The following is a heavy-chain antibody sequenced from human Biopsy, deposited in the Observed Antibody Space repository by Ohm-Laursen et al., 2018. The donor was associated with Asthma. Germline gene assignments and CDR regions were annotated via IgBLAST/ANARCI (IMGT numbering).Heavy chain of an antibody. J-gene: IGHJ4*02. V-gene: IGHV3-30*18. CDR1: GFMFRGFG. CDR3: AKRRGYSGHDNDY. CDR2: ISYDGNHK. D-gene: IGHD5-12*01. Sequence: SLRLSCAASGFMFRGFGMQWVRQAPGKGLEWVAVISYDGNHKFYEDSVKGRFTISRDNSKNTLYLQMNSLRTEDTAVYYCAKRRGYSGHDNDYWGQGTLVIVSS.